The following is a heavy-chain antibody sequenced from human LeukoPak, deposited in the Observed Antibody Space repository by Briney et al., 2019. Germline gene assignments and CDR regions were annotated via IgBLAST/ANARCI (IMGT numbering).Heavy chain of an antibody. CDR3: ARDGWRYCSSTSCYEPFDY. V-gene: IGHV1-18*01. D-gene: IGHD2-2*01. J-gene: IGHJ4*02. CDR2: ISAYNGNT. Sequence: ASVKVSCKASGYTFTSYGISWVRQAPGQGPEWMGWISAYNGNTNYAQKLQGRVTMTTDTSTSTAYMELRSLRSDDTAVYYCARDGWRYCSSTSCYEPFDYWGQGTLVTVSS. CDR1: GYTFTSYG.